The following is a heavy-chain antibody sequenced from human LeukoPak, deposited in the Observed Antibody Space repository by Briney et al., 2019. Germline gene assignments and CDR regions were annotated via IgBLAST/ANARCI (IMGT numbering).Heavy chain of an antibody. V-gene: IGHV4-59*01. CDR1: GGSISSYY. D-gene: IGHD4-17*01. J-gene: IGHJ3*02. CDR2: IYYSGST. CDR3: ARTGYGDGAFDI. Sequence: SETLSLTCTVSGGSISSYYWSWIRQPPGKGLEWIGYIYYSGSTNYNPSLKSRVTISVDTSKNQFSLKLSSVTAADTAAYYCARTGYGDGAFDIWGQGTMVTVPS.